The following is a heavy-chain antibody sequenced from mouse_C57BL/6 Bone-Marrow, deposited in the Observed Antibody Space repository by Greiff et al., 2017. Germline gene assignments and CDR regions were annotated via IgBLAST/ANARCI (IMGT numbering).Heavy chain of an antibody. CDR3: ARDRDGYYWYFDV. D-gene: IGHD2-3*01. J-gene: IGHJ1*03. Sequence: EVKLMESGPGLVKPSQTVFLTCTVTGISITPGNYRWSWIRQFPGNKLEWIGYIYYSGTITYNPSLTSRTTITRDTPKNQFFLEMNSLTAEDTATYYCARDRDGYYWYFDVWGTGTTVTVSS. CDR1: GISITPGNYR. V-gene: IGHV3-5*01. CDR2: IYYSGTI.